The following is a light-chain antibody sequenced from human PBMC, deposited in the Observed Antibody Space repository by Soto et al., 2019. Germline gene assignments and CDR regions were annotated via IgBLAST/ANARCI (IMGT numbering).Light chain of an antibody. CDR1: QSVSNN. CDR3: QQYGSSPPIT. Sequence: EIVMTQSPAMLSVSAGERATLSCRASQSVSNNLAWYQQKSGQAPRLLIYGASTRATGIPARFSGSGSGTEFTLTISRLEPEDFAVYYCQQYGSSPPITFGQGTRLEIK. J-gene: IGKJ5*01. CDR2: GAS. V-gene: IGKV3-15*01.